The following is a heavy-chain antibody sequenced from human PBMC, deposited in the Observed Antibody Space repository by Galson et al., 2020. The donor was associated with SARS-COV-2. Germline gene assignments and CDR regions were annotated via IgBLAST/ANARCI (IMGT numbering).Heavy chain of an antibody. CDR2: ISSSSSYI. V-gene: IGHV3-21*01. Sequence: NSGGSLRLSCAASGFTFSSYSMNWVRQAPGKGLEWVSSISSSSSYIYYADSVKGRFTISRDNAKNSLYLQMNSLRAEDTAVYYCASYGGISNWFDPWGQGTLVTVS. CDR3: ASYGGISNWFDP. D-gene: IGHD4-17*01. J-gene: IGHJ5*02. CDR1: GFTFSSYS.